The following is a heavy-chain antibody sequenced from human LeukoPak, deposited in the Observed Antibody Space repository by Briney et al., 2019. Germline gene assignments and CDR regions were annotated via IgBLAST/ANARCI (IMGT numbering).Heavy chain of an antibody. CDR3: ARDRIVVVTAIGLYYYYGMDV. CDR2: ISSSGSTI. J-gene: IGHJ6*02. CDR1: GFTFSGYY. D-gene: IGHD2-21*02. V-gene: IGHV3-11*01. Sequence: GGSLRLSCAASGFTFSGYYMSWIRQAPGKGLEWVSYISSSGSTIYYADSVKGRFTISRDNAKNSLYLQMNSLRAEDTAVYYCARDRIVVVTAIGLYYYYGMDVWGQGTTVTVSS.